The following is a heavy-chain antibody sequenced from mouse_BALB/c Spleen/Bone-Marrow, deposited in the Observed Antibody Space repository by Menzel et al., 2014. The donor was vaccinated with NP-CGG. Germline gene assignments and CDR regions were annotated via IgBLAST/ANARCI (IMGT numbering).Heavy chain of an antibody. CDR3: ARERTGFDY. V-gene: IGHV5-17*02. CDR2: ISSGSSII. CDR1: GFTFSYFG. Sequence: EVQLQESGGGLVQPGGSRKLSCAASGFTFSYFGMHWVRQAPEKGLEWVAYISSGSSIIYYADTVKGRFTISRDSPKNTLFLQMTSLRSEDTAMFYCARERTGFDYWGQGTTLTVSS. J-gene: IGHJ2*01. D-gene: IGHD4-1*01.